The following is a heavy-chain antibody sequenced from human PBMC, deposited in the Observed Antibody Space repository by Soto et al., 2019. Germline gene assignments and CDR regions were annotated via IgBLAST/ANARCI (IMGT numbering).Heavy chain of an antibody. D-gene: IGHD1-26*01. J-gene: IGHJ4*02. CDR3: ARDGGRHSGGIDY. CDR2: IIPIFGTA. CDR1: GGTFSSYS. Sequence: QVQLVQSGAEVKKPGSSVKVSSKASGGTFSSYSINWVRQAPGQGLEWMGEIIPIFGTANYAQKFQGRVTITADESTSTAYMELSSLRSEDTAVYYCARDGGRHSGGIDYWGQGPLVTVSS. V-gene: IGHV1-69*01.